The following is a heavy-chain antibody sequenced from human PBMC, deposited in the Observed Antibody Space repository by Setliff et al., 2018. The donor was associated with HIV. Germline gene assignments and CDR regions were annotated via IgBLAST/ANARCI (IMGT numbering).Heavy chain of an antibody. D-gene: IGHD3-10*01. CDR1: GFTFSSYW. CDR2: INQDGSEK. CDR3: ARDPAFGAFDI. Sequence: PGGSLRLSCAASGFTFSSYWVSWVRQAPGKGLQWVANINQDGSEKYYADSVKGRFSISRDNAKNSLYLQMSSLRTEDTAVYFCARDPAFGAFDIWGQGTMVTVSS. V-gene: IGHV3-7*03. J-gene: IGHJ3*02.